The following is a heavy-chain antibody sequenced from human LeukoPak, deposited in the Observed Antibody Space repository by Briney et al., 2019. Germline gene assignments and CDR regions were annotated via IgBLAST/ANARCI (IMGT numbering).Heavy chain of an antibody. J-gene: IGHJ4*02. CDR3: ASGLTGGGAY. V-gene: IGHV3-48*02. D-gene: IGHD2-8*02. CDR2: ISDDSTAI. Sequence: EPGGSLRLSCAASGFSFSTHSMNWVRQAPGKGLEWVAYISDDSTAIYYAVSVKGRFTISRDSAKNSLYLQMNSLRDEDTAVYYCASGLTGGGAYWGQGTLVTVSS. CDR1: GFSFSTHS.